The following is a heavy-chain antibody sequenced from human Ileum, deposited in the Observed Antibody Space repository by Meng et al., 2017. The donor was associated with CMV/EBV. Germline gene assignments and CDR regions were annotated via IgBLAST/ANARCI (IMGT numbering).Heavy chain of an antibody. J-gene: IGHJ4*02. CDR2: ISDDGNT. CDR3: ARGAVD. V-gene: IGHV3-66*02. CDR1: GFTFSHYW. Sequence: GRSLRLSCAASGFTFSHYWMSWVRQAPGKGLEWVSVISDDGNTYYADSVKGRFTISRDRSKNTLYLQMNSMRAEDTAVYYCARGAVDWGQGTLVTVSS.